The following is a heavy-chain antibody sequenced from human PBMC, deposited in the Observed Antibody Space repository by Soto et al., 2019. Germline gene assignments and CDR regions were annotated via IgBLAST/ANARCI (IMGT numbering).Heavy chain of an antibody. CDR1: GYTFTRFG. CDR3: AEDVSESVMSGVADY. CDR2: VSGFNNDP. J-gene: IGHJ4*02. D-gene: IGHD3-10*01. V-gene: IGHV1-18*01. Sequence: QVPLVQSGPELKKPGASVTVSCKAFGYTFTRFGISWVRQAPGQGLEWLAWVSGFNNDPVYAHRFQGRVSVTTDPSTTTAYMKLRNLRPDDTAVYYCAEDVSESVMSGVADYWGQGTLVAVSS.